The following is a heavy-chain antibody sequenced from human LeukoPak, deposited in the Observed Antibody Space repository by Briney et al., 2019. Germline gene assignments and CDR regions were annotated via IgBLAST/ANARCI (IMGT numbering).Heavy chain of an antibody. D-gene: IGHD3-22*01. V-gene: IGHV3-21*06. CDR1: GFTFKAYT. CDR3: ARDGYYDSSDHFDY. Sequence: GGSLRLSCATSGFTFKAYTMNWFRQSPGKGLEWVSSITSTSSFIYYADSVKGRFTISRDDDKNSLSLHMSSLRAEDTAVYYCARDGYYDSSDHFDYWGQGTLVTVSS. CDR2: ITSTSSFI. J-gene: IGHJ4*02.